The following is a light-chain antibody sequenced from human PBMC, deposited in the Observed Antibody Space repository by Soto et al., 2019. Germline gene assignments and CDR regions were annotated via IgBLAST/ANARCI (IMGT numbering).Light chain of an antibody. Sequence: QSVLTQLPSVSGAPGQRVTISCTGSSSNIGAGYDVHWYQQLPGTAPKLLIYGNSNRPSGVPDRFSGSKSGTSASLAITGLQAEDEADYYCQSYDSSSVIFGGGTKLTVL. CDR2: GNS. CDR3: QSYDSSSVI. CDR1: SSNIGAGYD. V-gene: IGLV1-40*01. J-gene: IGLJ2*01.